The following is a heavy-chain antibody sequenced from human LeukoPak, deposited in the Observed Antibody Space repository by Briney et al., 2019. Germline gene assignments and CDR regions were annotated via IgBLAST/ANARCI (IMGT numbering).Heavy chain of an antibody. Sequence: SETLSLTCTVSGGSISSSTYYWAWIRQPPGKGLEWIGSIYYSGSTYYNPSLKSRVTISVDTSKNQFSLKLRSVTAADTAVYYCARQDSSLYDYWGQGTLVSVSS. V-gene: IGHV4-39*01. D-gene: IGHD6-13*01. CDR1: GGSISSSTYY. J-gene: IGHJ4*02. CDR2: IYYSGST. CDR3: ARQDSSLYDY.